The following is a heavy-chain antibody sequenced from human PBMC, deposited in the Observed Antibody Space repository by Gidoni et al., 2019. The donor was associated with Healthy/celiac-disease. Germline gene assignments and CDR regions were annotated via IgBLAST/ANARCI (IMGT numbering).Heavy chain of an antibody. J-gene: IGHJ4*02. D-gene: IGHD6-19*01. Sequence: QVQLQESGPGLVKPSETLSLTCTVPGGSVRSGSYYWSWIRQPPGKGLEWIGYIYYSGSTNYNPSLKSRVTISVDTSKNQFSLKLSSVTAADTAVYYCARDRAVAGPYFDYWGQGTLVTVSS. V-gene: IGHV4-61*01. CDR2: IYYSGST. CDR1: GGSVRSGSYY. CDR3: ARDRAVAGPYFDY.